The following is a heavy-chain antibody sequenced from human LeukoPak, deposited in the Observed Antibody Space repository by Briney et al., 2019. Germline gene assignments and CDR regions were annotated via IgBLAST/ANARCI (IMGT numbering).Heavy chain of an antibody. CDR3: AIQKGTIFGDVSPLSKHFHH. CDR1: GYTFTICY. CDR2: INPSGGST. J-gene: IGHJ1*01. D-gene: IGHD3-3*01. Sequence: ASVKVSFNASGYTFTICYIHLVRHPPAQGLEWKGLINPSGGSTTYAQKFQGRVTMTRDTSTSTVHMELSSLRSEDTAVYYCAIQKGTIFGDVSPLSKHFHHWGQGTLVTVSS. V-gene: IGHV1-46*01.